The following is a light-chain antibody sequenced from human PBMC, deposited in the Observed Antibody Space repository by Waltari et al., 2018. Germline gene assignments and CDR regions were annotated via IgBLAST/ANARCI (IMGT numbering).Light chain of an antibody. CDR1: SSDVGGYKY. V-gene: IGLV2-14*01. Sequence: QSALTQPASVSGSPGQSTTISCTGTSSDVGGYKYVSWYQQQPGKAPKLMIYDVSKRPSGVSNRFSGSKSGNTASLTISGLLAEDEADYYCTSYTSSPSWVFGGGTKLTVL. CDR2: DVS. CDR3: TSYTSSPSWV. J-gene: IGLJ3*02.